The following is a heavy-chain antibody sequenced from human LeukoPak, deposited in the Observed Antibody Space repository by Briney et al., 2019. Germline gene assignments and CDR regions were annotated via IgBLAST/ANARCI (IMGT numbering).Heavy chain of an antibody. CDR1: GFTFTSYS. CDR3: AKAWAAAGTFAS. J-gene: IGHJ4*02. V-gene: IGHV3-23*01. Sequence: VGSLRLSCAASGFTFTSYSMSWVRQAPGKGLEWVSTIIGSVGDTYYADSVKGRFTISRDTSKNTLYLQMKSLRAEDTAVYYCAKAWAAAGTFASWGQGTLVTVSS. CDR2: IIGSVGDT. D-gene: IGHD6-13*01.